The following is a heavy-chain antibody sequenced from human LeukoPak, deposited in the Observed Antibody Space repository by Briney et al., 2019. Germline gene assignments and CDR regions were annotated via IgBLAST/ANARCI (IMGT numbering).Heavy chain of an antibody. D-gene: IGHD3-22*01. J-gene: IGHJ5*02. CDR1: GFTFSTFA. V-gene: IGHV3-23*01. CDR3: AKGRITMTDRRFDP. CDR2: IFPSGGEI. Sequence: GGSLRLSCAASGFTFSTFAMIWVRQPPGKGLEWVSSIFPSGGEIHYADSVKGRFTISRDNSKNTLYLQMNSLRAEDTAVYYCAKGRITMTDRRFDPWGQGTLVTVSS.